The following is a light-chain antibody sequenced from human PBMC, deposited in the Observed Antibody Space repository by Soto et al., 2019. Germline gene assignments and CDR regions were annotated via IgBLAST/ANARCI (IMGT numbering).Light chain of an antibody. V-gene: IGKV4-1*01. J-gene: IGKJ4*01. CDR3: QQYYDTPLT. CDR1: QSILFNSNNRSY. CDR2: WAS. Sequence: DIVMTQSPDSLAVSLGERATINCKSSQSILFNSNNRSYLAWYQQKPGQPPKLLIYWASTRESGVPDRFGGSGSGTDFTLTISSLQAEDVAVYYCQQYYDTPLTFGGGTKVEIK.